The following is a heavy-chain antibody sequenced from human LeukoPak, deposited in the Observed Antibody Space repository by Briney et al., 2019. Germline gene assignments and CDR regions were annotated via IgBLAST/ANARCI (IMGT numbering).Heavy chain of an antibody. CDR1: GGSFSGYY. CDR2: INHSGST. V-gene: IGHV4-34*01. J-gene: IGHJ4*02. D-gene: IGHD5-18*01. CDR3: ARDQGYSYGYVHFDY. Sequence: PSETLSLTCAVYGGSFSGYYWSWIRQPPGKGLEWIGEINHSGSTNYNPSLKSRVTISVDTSKNQFSLKLSSVTAADTAVYYCARDQGYSYGYVHFDYWGQGTLVTVSS.